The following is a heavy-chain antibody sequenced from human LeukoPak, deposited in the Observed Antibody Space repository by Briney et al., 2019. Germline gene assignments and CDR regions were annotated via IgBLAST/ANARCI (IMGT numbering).Heavy chain of an antibody. CDR2: INHSGST. CDR3: ARLEALLYYYYYIDV. V-gene: IGHV4-34*01. D-gene: IGHD1-1*01. Sequence: LETLSLTCAVHGGSFSGYYWSWIRQPPGKGLEWIGEINHSGSTHYNPSLKSRVTISVDTSKNQFSLKLTSVTAADTAVYYCARLEALLYYYYYIDVWDRGTTVTVSS. J-gene: IGHJ6*03. CDR1: GGSFSGYY.